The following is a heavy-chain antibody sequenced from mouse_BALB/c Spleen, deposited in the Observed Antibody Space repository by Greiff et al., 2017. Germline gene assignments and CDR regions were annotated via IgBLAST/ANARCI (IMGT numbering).Heavy chain of an antibody. CDR3: ARYGNSDFDY. J-gene: IGHJ2*01. Sequence: EVKLMESGPGLVKPSQTVSLTCTVTGISITTGNYRWSWIRQFPGNKLEWIGYIYYSGTITYNPSLTSRTTITRDTSKNQFFLEMNSLTAEDTATYYCARYGNSDFDYWGQGTTLTVSS. V-gene: IGHV3-5*02. D-gene: IGHD2-10*02. CDR2: IYYSGTI. CDR1: GISITTGNYR.